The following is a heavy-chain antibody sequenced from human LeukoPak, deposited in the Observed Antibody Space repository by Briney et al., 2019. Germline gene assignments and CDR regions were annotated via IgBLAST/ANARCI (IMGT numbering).Heavy chain of an antibody. Sequence: PSETLSLTCAVYGGSFSGYYWSWIRQPPGKGLEWTGEINHSGSTNYNPSLKSRVTISVDTSKNQFSLKLSSVTAADTAVYYCARGRRYSSSWYDYWGQGTLVTVSS. CDR3: ARGRRYSSSWYDY. D-gene: IGHD6-13*01. V-gene: IGHV4-34*01. CDR2: INHSGST. J-gene: IGHJ4*02. CDR1: GGSFSGYY.